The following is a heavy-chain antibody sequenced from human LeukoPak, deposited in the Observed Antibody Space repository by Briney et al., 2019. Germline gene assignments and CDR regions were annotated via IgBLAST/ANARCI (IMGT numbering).Heavy chain of an antibody. CDR1: GFTFRSYG. J-gene: IGHJ3*01. V-gene: IGHV3-30*03. CDR2: ISSDGSNK. D-gene: IGHD3-9*01. Sequence: GGSLRLSCAASGFTFRSYGMHWVRQAPGKGLEWVAVISSDGSNKYYADSVKGRFTISRDNAKNLLYLQMNSLRAEDTAVYYCARDVSSQTTGGFDYWGQGTMVTVSS. CDR3: ARDVSSQTTGGFDY.